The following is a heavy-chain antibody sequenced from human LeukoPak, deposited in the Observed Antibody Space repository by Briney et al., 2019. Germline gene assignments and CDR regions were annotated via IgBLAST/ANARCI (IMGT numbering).Heavy chain of an antibody. CDR2: IKQDGSEK. V-gene: IGHV3-7*03. CDR3: ARDRFGYADYYYYGMDV. CDR1: GFTFSSYW. J-gene: IGHJ6*02. Sequence: GGSLRLSCAASGFTFSSYWMSWVRQAPGKGLEWVANIKQDGSEKYYVDSVKGRFTISRDNAKNSLYLQMNSLRAEDTAVYYCARDRFGYADYYYYGMDVWGQGTTVTVSS. D-gene: IGHD3-10*01.